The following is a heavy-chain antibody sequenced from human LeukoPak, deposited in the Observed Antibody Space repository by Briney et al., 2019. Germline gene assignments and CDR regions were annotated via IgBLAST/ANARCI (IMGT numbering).Heavy chain of an antibody. CDR3: ARGGTALNYYYYYMDV. J-gene: IGHJ6*03. V-gene: IGHV1-69*13. CDR2: IIPIFGTA. CDR1: RGTFSIYA. Sequence: VASVKVSCKASRGTFSIYAISWVRQAPGQGLEWMGGIIPIFGTANYAQKFQGRVTITADESTSTAYMELSSLRSEDTAVYYCARGGTALNYYYYYMDVWGKGTTVTVSS. D-gene: IGHD1/OR15-1a*01.